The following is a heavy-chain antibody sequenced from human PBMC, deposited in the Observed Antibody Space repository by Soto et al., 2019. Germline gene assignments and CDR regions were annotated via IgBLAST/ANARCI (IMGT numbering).Heavy chain of an antibody. D-gene: IGHD3-22*01. Sequence: ASVKVSCKASGYTFTSYAMHWVRQAPGQRLEWMGWINTGNSDTKYSQKFQGRVTITSDTSASTAYMELNSLRGEDTAVYYCAKEADISGYYPDYWGQGTQVTVSS. CDR2: INTGNSDT. J-gene: IGHJ4*02. CDR3: AKEADISGYYPDY. V-gene: IGHV1-3*04. CDR1: GYTFTSYA.